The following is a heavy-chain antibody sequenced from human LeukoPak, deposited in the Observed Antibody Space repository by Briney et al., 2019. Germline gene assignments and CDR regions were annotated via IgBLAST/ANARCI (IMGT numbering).Heavy chain of an antibody. CDR3: AKDSPLLTV. D-gene: IGHD3-9*01. Sequence: GGSLRLSCAASGFTFSSYAMHWVRQAPGKGLEWVAVISYDGSNKYYAESVKGRFTISRDNSKNTLYLQMNSLRAEDTAIYYCAKDSPLLTVWGQGTLVTVSS. J-gene: IGHJ4*02. CDR1: GFTFSSYA. CDR2: ISYDGSNK. V-gene: IGHV3-30-3*02.